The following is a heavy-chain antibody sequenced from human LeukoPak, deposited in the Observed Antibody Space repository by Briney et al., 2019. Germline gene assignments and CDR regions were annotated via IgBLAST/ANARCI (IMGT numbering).Heavy chain of an antibody. Sequence: PGGSLRLSCAASGFTFSSYAVHWVRQAPGKGLEWVAVISYDGSNKYYADSVKGRFTISRDNSKNTLYLQMNSPRAEDTAVYYCARVSSDYWGQGTLVTVSS. CDR2: ISYDGSNK. J-gene: IGHJ4*02. CDR1: GFTFSSYA. V-gene: IGHV3-30*04. D-gene: IGHD3-3*02. CDR3: ARVSSDY.